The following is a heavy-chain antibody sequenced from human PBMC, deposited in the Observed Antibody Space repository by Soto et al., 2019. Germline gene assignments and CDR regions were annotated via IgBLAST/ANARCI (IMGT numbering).Heavy chain of an antibody. V-gene: IGHV4-4*02. CDR3: ANTYYDSSGCNFHY. Sequence: SETLSLTCAVSGGSISSSNWWSWVRQPPGKGLEWIGEIYHSGSTNYNPSLKSRVTISVDKSNNQFSLKLSSVTAADTAVYYCANTYYDSSGCNFHYWGQGTLVTVSS. CDR1: GGSISSSNW. CDR2: IYHSGST. D-gene: IGHD3-22*01. J-gene: IGHJ4*02.